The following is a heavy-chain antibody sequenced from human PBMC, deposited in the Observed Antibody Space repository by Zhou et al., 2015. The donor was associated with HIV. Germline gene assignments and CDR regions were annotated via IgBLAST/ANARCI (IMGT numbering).Heavy chain of an antibody. CDR2: IIPIFGTA. CDR3: ARERGGGTRPDWRYFDL. D-gene: IGHD3-16*01. V-gene: IGHV1-69*06. J-gene: IGHJ2*01. Sequence: QVQLVQSGAEVKKPGSSVKVSCKTSGGSFTTDGITWVRQAPGQGLEWMGGIIPIFGTANYAQKFQGRVTITADRSTSTAYMELRSLRSEDTAVYYCARERGGGTRPDWRYFDLWGRGTLVIVSS. CDR1: GGSFTTDG.